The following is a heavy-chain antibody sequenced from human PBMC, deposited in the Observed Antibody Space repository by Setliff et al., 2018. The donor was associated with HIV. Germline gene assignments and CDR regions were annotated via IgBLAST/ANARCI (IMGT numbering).Heavy chain of an antibody. V-gene: IGHV4-39*06. CDR2: IYYSGNT. J-gene: IGHJ3*02. Sequence: SETLSLTCTVSAGSISSSSYYWGWIRQPPGKGLEWIGYIYYSGNTYYNPSLKSRVTISVDTSKNKFPLKLSSVTAADTAVYYCARDRWFGEPDAFDIWGQGTMVTVSS. CDR1: AGSISSSSYY. D-gene: IGHD3-10*01. CDR3: ARDRWFGEPDAFDI.